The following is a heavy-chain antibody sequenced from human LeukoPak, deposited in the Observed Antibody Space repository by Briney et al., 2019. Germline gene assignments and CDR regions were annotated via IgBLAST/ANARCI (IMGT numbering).Heavy chain of an antibody. V-gene: IGHV3-53*01. CDR1: GFTFSDHY. D-gene: IGHD2-15*01. J-gene: IGHJ3*02. CDR2: IYSGGST. Sequence: HPGGSLRLSCAASGFTFSDHYMDWVRQAPGKGLEWVSVIYSGGSTYYADSVKGRFTISRDNSKNTLYLQMSSLRAEDTAVYYCARARTGVAAMADDAFDIWGQGTMVTVSS. CDR3: ARARTGVAAMADDAFDI.